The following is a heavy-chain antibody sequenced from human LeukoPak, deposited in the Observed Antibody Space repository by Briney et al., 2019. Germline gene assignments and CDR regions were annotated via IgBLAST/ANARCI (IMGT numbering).Heavy chain of an antibody. CDR1: GFTFSSYS. J-gene: IGHJ4*02. CDR2: ISSSGSTI. D-gene: IGHD3-3*01. V-gene: IGHV3-48*04. Sequence: GGSLRLSCAASGFTFSSYSMNWVRQAPGKGLEWVSYISSSGSTIYYADSVKGRFTISRDNAKNSLYLQMNSLRAEDTAVYYCARERYDFWSGYYPYYYFDYWGQGTLVTVSS. CDR3: ARERYDFWSGYYPYYYFDY.